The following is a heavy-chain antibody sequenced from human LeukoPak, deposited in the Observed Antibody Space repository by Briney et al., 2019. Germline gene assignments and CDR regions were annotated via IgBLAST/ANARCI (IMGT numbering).Heavy chain of an antibody. V-gene: IGHV3-23*01. Sequence: GGSLRLSCAASGFTFSSYGMSWVRQAPGKGLEWVSAISGSGGSTYYADSVKGRFTISRDNSKNTLYLQMNSLRAEDTAVYYCARGGGVEMATPFDYWGQGTLVTVSS. CDR1: GFTFSSYG. J-gene: IGHJ4*02. CDR3: ARGGGVEMATPFDY. D-gene: IGHD5-24*01. CDR2: ISGSGGST.